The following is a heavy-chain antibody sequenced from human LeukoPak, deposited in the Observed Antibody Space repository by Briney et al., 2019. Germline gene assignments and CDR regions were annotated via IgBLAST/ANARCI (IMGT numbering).Heavy chain of an antibody. CDR1: GGTFSSYA. CDR3: ARGPTIAARSLYYYYYMDV. CDR2: IIPIFGTA. D-gene: IGHD6-6*01. V-gene: IGHV1-69*13. J-gene: IGHJ6*03. Sequence: ASVKVSCKASGGTFSSYAISWVRQAPGQGLEWMGGIIPIFGTANYAQKFQGRVTITADESTSTAYMELSSLRSEDTAVYYCARGPTIAARSLYYYYYMDVWGKGTTVTVSS.